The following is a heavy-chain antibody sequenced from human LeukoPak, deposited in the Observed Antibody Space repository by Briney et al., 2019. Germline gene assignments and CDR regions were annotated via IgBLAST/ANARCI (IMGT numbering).Heavy chain of an antibody. D-gene: IGHD6-13*01. CDR2: ISSRSTDI. V-gene: IGHV3-21*01. Sequence: GGSLRLSCAASGFTFSTYSMNWVRQAPGKGLEWVSSISSRSTDIYYGDSVKGRFAISRDNAKNSLYLQMNSLRAEDTAVYYCARGTIAAAGKLGYWGQGTLVTVSS. J-gene: IGHJ4*02. CDR1: GFTFSTYS. CDR3: ARGTIAAAGKLGY.